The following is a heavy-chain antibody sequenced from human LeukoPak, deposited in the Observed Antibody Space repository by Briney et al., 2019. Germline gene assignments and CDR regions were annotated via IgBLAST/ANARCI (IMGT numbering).Heavy chain of an antibody. D-gene: IGHD1-26*01. CDR2: IYYSGST. CDR1: GGSISSTSYY. J-gene: IGHJ4*02. V-gene: IGHV4-39*01. CDR3: ARGLRGSSRGWNY. Sequence: PSETLSLTCTVSGGSISSTSYYWGWIRQPPGKGLEWIGSIYYSGSTYYNPSLRSRVAMSVDTSKNQFSLKLSSVTAADTAVYYCARGLRGSSRGWNYWGQGPLVTVSS.